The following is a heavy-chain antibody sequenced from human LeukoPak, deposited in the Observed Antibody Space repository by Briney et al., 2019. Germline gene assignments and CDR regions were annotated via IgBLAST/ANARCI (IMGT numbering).Heavy chain of an antibody. V-gene: IGHV3-7*01. D-gene: IGHD5/OR15-5a*01. CDR1: GFTFSSYW. Sequence: PGGSLRLFCAASGFTFSSYWMSWVRQAPGKGPEWVANINADGRQKYYVDSVKDRFTVSRDNAKNSLYLQMNSLRAEDTAVYYCARVEMSTKFGGCWGQGTLVTVSS. J-gene: IGHJ4*02. CDR2: INADGRQK. CDR3: ARVEMSTKFGGC.